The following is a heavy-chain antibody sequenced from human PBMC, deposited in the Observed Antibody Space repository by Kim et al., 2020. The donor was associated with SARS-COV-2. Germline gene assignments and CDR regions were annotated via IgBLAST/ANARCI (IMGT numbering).Heavy chain of an antibody. CDR2: IAYTGTT. J-gene: IGHJ5*02. CDR1: GGSISSGDFY. CDR3: ARPYRRRGGGAWFDP. V-gene: IGHV4-39*01. Sequence: SETLSLTCAVFGGSISSGDFYWGWIRQPPGKGLEWIGNIAYTGTTHYNPSLKSRVSMSVDSSKNQFSLRLTTLTAADTAVYYCARPYRRRGGGAWFDPWGQGTLVTVSS. D-gene: IGHD4-4*01.